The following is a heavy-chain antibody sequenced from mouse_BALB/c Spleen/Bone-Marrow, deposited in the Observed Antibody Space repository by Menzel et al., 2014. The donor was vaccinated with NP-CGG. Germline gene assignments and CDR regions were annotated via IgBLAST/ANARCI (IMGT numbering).Heavy chain of an antibody. V-gene: IGHV5-17*02. J-gene: IGHJ1*01. CDR2: ISSGSSTI. CDR3: AREGDYGNYWYFDV. Sequence: EVKLMESGGGLVQPGGSRKLSCAASGFTFSSFGMHWVRQAPEKGLEWVAYISSGSSTIYYADTVKGRFTISRDNPKNTLFLQMTSLRSEDTAMYYCAREGDYGNYWYFDVWGAGITVTVSS. CDR1: GFTFSSFG. D-gene: IGHD2-1*01.